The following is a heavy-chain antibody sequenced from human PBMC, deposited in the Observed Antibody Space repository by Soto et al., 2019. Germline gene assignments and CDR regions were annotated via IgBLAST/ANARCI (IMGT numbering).Heavy chain of an antibody. CDR3: ARDGKLLSRFFDY. V-gene: IGHV1-3*01. D-gene: IGHD3-10*01. CDR1: GYSFTTYT. Sequence: QVQLVQSGAEVKKPGASVKVSCKASGYSFTTYTIHWVRQAPGQGLEWMGWINAGNGDTKYSQEFQGRVTITRDTSASSAHMELSSLRSEDTAVYYCARDGKLLSRFFDYCGQGTLVTVSS. CDR2: INAGNGDT. J-gene: IGHJ4*02.